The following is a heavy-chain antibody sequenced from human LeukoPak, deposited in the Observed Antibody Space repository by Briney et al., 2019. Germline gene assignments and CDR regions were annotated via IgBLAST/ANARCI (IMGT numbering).Heavy chain of an antibody. V-gene: IGHV5-51*01. D-gene: IGHD2-2*01. CDR2: IYPGDSDT. Sequence: GESLKISCKGSGYSFTINWIGWVRQMPGKGLEWMGIIYPGDSDTKYSPSFQGQVTISADKSTSTAYLQWSSLKASDTAMYYCALCTNCYKSYFYYYAMDVWGQGTTVTVSS. CDR1: GYSFTINW. CDR3: ALCTNCYKSYFYYYAMDV. J-gene: IGHJ6*02.